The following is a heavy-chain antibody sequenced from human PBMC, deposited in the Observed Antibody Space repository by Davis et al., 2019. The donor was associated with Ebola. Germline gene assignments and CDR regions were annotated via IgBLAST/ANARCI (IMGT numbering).Heavy chain of an antibody. CDR1: GYSFTTNW. J-gene: IGHJ4*02. Sequence: GESLKISCKGSGYSFTTNWIAWVRQMPGKGPEWMGVIYSGDSDTRYSPSFEGQVTISVDRSITTAHLQWSSLKASDAAIYYCARQASLYGAIDYWGQGTLVTVSS. D-gene: IGHD4/OR15-4a*01. CDR3: ARQASLYGAIDY. CDR2: IYSGDSDT. V-gene: IGHV5-51*01.